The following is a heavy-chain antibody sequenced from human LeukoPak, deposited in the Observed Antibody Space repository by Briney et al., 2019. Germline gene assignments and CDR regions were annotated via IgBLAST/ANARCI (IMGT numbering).Heavy chain of an antibody. D-gene: IGHD6-13*01. V-gene: IGHV4-38-2*02. CDR3: ARALDSSSWYTGYYCYYMDV. CDR1: GYSISSGYY. J-gene: IGHJ6*03. Sequence: SETLSLTCTVSGYSISSGYYWGWIRQPPGKGLEWIGSIYHSGSTYYNPSLKSRVAISVDTSKNQFSLKLSSVTAADTAVYYCARALDSSSWYTGYYCYYMDVWGKGTTVTVSS. CDR2: IYHSGST.